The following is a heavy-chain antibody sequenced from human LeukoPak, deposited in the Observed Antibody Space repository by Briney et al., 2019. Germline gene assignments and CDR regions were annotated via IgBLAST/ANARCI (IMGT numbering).Heavy chain of an antibody. CDR1: GFIFNNAW. J-gene: IGHJ4*02. V-gene: IGHV3-48*01. CDR2: ISTSSSTI. CDR3: ARSDSSSSGVDF. Sequence: GGSLRLSCAGSGFIFNNAWMSWVRQGPGKGLEWLSYISTSSSTIYYADSVKDRFTISRDNAKNSLYLQMNSLRAEDTAVYYCARSDSSSSGVDFWGQGTLVTVFS. D-gene: IGHD6-6*01.